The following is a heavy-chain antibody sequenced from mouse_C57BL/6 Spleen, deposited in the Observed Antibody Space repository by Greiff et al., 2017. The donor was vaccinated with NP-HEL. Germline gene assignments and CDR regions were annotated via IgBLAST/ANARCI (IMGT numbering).Heavy chain of an antibody. D-gene: IGHD1-1*01. V-gene: IGHV1-81*01. Sequence: VQLQESGAELARPGASVKLSCKASGYTFTSYGISWVKQRTGQGLEWIGEIYPRSGNTYYNEKFKGKATLTADKSSSTAYMELRSLTSEDSAVYFCARCPNYYGSSYDGYFDVWGTGTTVTVSS. J-gene: IGHJ1*03. CDR1: GYTFTSYG. CDR3: ARCPNYYGSSYDGYFDV. CDR2: IYPRSGNT.